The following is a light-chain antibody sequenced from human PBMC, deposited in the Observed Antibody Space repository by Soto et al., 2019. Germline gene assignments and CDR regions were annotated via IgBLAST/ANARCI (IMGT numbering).Light chain of an antibody. CDR2: NNN. J-gene: IGLJ1*01. CDR3: AAWDDILNGYV. CDR1: SSNIGSNT. V-gene: IGLV1-44*01. Sequence: QTVVTQPPSASGTPGQRVTISCSGSSSNIGSNTVNWYQQLPGTAPKLLIYNNNQRPSGVPDRFSGSKSGTSASLAISGLQSEDEADYYCAAWDDILNGYVFGTGTKLTVL.